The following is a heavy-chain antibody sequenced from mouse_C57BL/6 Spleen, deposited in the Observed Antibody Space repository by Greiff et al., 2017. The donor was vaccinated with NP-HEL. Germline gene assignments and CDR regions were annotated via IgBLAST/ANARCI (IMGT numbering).Heavy chain of an antibody. V-gene: IGHV5-17*01. J-gene: IGHJ4*01. CDR1: GFTFSDYG. Sequence: EVMLVESGGGLVKPGGSLKLSCAASGFTFSDYGMHWVRQAPEKGLEWVAYISSGSSTIYYADTVKGRFTISRDKAKNTLFLQMTSLRSEDTAMYYCARPDWITTVVADYAMDYWGQGTSVTVSS. CDR3: ARPDWITTVVADYAMDY. CDR2: ISSGSSTI. D-gene: IGHD1-1*01.